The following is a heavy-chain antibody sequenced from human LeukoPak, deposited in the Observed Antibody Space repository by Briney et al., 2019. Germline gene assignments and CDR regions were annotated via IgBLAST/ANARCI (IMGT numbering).Heavy chain of an antibody. CDR1: GYTFTDYY. Sequence: ASVKVSCKGSGYTFTDYYMHWVRQAPGQGLEWMAKINPNSGATAYAERFQGRVTLTRDTSISTMYMELRTLTSGDTAVYYCAKDRWSSPVSSSDMWGQGTMVTVSS. CDR2: INPNSGAT. D-gene: IGHD2/OR15-2a*01. CDR3: AKDRWSSPVSSSDM. J-gene: IGHJ3*02. V-gene: IGHV1-2*02.